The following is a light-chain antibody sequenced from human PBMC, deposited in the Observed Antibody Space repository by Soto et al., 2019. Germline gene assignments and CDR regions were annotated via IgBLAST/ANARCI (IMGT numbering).Light chain of an antibody. CDR1: SSDVGGYNY. Sequence: QSVLTQPASVSGSPGQSITISCTGTSSDVGGYNYVSWYQQYPGKAPKLMIYDVTNRPSGVSNRFSGSKSGNTASLTISGLQAEDEAAYYCSSCASSSPWVFGGGTKVTVL. J-gene: IGLJ2*01. CDR2: DVT. CDR3: SSCASSSPWV. V-gene: IGLV2-14*01.